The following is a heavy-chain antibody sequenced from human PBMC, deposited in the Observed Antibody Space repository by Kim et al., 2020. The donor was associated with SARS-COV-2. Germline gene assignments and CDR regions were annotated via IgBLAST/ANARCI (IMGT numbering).Heavy chain of an antibody. J-gene: IGHJ4*02. CDR3: ARDLYDSGSSLDY. CDR1: GFTLTIYG. D-gene: IGHD3-10*01. Sequence: GGSLRLSCVATGFTLTIYGMHWVRQAPGKGLEWVSFTSYDGNDKEYADSVKGRFTVSRDNSKNTVYLQLNNLRAEDTAVYYCARDLYDSGSSLDYWGQGT. V-gene: IGHV3-33*05. CDR2: TSYDGNDK.